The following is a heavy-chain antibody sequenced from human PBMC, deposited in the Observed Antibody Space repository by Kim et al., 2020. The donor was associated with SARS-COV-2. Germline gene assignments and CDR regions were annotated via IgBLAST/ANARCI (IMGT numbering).Heavy chain of an antibody. Sequence: QKFKRRVTMTQDTSTSTVYMELSSLRSEDTAVYYCARDNSSSWYYCSIDYWGQGTLVTVSS. CDR3: ARDNSSSWYYCSIDY. J-gene: IGHJ4*02. V-gene: IGHV1-46*01. D-gene: IGHD6-13*01.